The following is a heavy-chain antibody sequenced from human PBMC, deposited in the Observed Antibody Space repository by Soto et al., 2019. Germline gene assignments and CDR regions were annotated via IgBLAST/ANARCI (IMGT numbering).Heavy chain of an antibody. V-gene: IGHV3-9*01. J-gene: IGHJ4*02. CDR1: GFTFDDYA. Sequence: EVQLVESGGGLVQPGRSLRLSCAASGFTFDDYAMHWVRQASGKGLEWVSGISWNSGNIDYADSVKGRFTISRDSAKNALYLQMNSLRTEDTALYACAKALGAYWGLDYYWGQGVLLTVSS. CDR2: ISWNSGNI. CDR3: AKALGAYWGLDYY. D-gene: IGHD3-16*01.